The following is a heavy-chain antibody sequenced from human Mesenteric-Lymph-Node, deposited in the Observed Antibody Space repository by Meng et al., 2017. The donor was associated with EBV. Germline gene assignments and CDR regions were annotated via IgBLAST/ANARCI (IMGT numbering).Heavy chain of an antibody. J-gene: IGHJ4*02. Sequence: EVQLVESGGGLVKTGGSLRLSCSAPGYIFCCYSMTWVRQAPGKGLEWVSSISSSSNYIHYADSVKGRFTISRDTAKSSLYLQMNSLRAEDTAVYYCARHYASTWFEADPTTAKVPIDFWGQGVLVTVSS. CDR2: ISSSSNYI. V-gene: IGHV3-21*06. D-gene: IGHD6-13*01. CDR1: GYIFCCYS. CDR3: ARHYASTWFEADPTTAKVPIDF.